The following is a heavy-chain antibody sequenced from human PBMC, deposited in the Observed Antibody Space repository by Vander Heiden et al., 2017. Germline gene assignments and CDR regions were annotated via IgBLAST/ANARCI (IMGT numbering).Heavy chain of an antibody. CDR2: IYYSGST. CDR3: AREGYCSSTSCPTGWFDP. CDR1: GGSISSGDYY. J-gene: IGHJ5*02. Sequence: QVQLQESGPGLVKPSQTLSLTCTVSGGSISSGDYYWSWIRQPPGKGLEWIGYIYYSGSTYYNPSLKSRVTISVDTSKNQFSLKLSSVTAADTAVYYCAREGYCSSTSCPTGWFDPWGQGTLVTVSS. D-gene: IGHD2-2*01. V-gene: IGHV4-30-4*01.